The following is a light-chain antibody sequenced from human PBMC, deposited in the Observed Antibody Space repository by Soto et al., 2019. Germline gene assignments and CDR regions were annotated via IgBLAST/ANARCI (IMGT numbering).Light chain of an antibody. J-gene: IGKJ2*01. CDR1: QSVGNNY. CDR3: QQDGSFPRS. V-gene: IGKV3-20*01. CDR2: GAS. Sequence: EVELRQSPNTPSLSPGDRATISCRASQSVGNNYLAWYQQTLGQAPRLLIYGASSGVSGLPDRFSCSGSGTDITLTVTRREPEDFAVYYWQQDGSFPRSFXEGTK.